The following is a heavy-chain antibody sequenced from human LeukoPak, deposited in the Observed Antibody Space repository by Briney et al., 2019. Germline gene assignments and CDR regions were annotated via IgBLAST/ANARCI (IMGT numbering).Heavy chain of an antibody. CDR2: ISSSSSYI. J-gene: IGHJ4*02. CDR3: ERGINRCSYGCDY. Sequence: GGSLRLSCAASGFTFSSYSMNWVRQAPGKGLEWVSSISSSSSYIYYADSVKGRFTISRDNAKNSLYLQMNSLRAEDTAVYYCERGINRCSYGCDYWGQGTLVTVSS. V-gene: IGHV3-21*01. D-gene: IGHD5-18*01. CDR1: GFTFSSYS.